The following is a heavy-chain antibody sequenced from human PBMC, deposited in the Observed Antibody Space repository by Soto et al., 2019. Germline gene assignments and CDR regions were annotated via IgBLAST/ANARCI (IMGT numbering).Heavy chain of an antibody. CDR3: AREGPAPYYYYGMDV. Sequence: QVQLVQSRGEVKKPGASVKVSCKTSGYSFTTYGISWVRQAPGQGLERMGWISGYNGNTNYAQNLQGRVTMTTDTSTSTAYRELRSLRSDDTAVYYCAREGPAPYYYYGMDVWGQGSTVTVSS. J-gene: IGHJ6*02. V-gene: IGHV1-18*01. CDR1: GYSFTTYG. CDR2: ISGYNGNT.